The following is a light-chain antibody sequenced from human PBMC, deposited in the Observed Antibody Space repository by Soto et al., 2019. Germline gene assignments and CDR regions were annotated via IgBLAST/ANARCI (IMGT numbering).Light chain of an antibody. CDR2: GAS. CDR1: QSVSSSY. Sequence: EIVLTQSPGTLSLSPGERATLSCRASQSVSSSYLAWYQQKPGQAPRLLIYGASSRATGIPDRFSGSGSGAAFTVNNRRLGAEDFAVYYCQQYAGSPWTFGQGTKVEIK. V-gene: IGKV3-20*01. J-gene: IGKJ1*01. CDR3: QQYAGSPWT.